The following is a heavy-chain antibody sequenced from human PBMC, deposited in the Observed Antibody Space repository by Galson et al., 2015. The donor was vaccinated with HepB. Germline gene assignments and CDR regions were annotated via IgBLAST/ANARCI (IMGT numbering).Heavy chain of an antibody. CDR2: ISYEGSNK. V-gene: IGHV3-30-3*01. Sequence: SLRLSCAASGFTFSNYAMYWVRQAPGKGLEWVAVISYEGSNKYYGDYVKGRFTVSRDNSKNTLYLQMNSLRVEDTAVYYCGRGGLRSVAGIKGDYWGQGTLVTVSS. CDR1: GFTFSNYA. CDR3: GRGGLRSVAGIKGDY. D-gene: IGHD6-19*01. J-gene: IGHJ4*02.